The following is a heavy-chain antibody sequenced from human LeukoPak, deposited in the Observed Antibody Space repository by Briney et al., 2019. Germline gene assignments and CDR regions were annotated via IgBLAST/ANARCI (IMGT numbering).Heavy chain of an antibody. CDR2: ISSSSSYI. J-gene: IGHJ6*03. CDR3: ARASCLSSTSCPGYYYYYMDV. D-gene: IGHD2-2*01. CDR1: GFTFSSYW. V-gene: IGHV3-21*01. Sequence: KAGGSLRLSCAASGFTFSSYWMSWVRQAPGKGLEWVSSISSSSSYIYYADSVKGRFTISRDNAKNSLYLQMNSLRAEDTAVYYCARASCLSSTSCPGYYYYYMDVWGKGTTVTVSS.